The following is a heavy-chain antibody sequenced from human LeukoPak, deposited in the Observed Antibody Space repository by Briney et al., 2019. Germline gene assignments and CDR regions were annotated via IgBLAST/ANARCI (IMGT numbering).Heavy chain of an antibody. CDR3: AKKANPWRYGMDV. V-gene: IGHV3-30*18. Sequence: PGGSLRLSCAASGFTFSSYGMHWVRQDPGKGLEWVAVISYDGSNKYYADSVKGRFTISRDNSKNTLYLQMNSLRAEDTAVYYCAKKANPWRYGMDVWGQGTTVTVSS. J-gene: IGHJ6*02. CDR2: ISYDGSNK. CDR1: GFTFSSYG.